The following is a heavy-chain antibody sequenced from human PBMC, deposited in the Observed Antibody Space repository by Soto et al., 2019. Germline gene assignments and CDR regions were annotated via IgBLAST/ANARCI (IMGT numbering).Heavy chain of an antibody. D-gene: IGHD2-15*01. J-gene: IGHJ4*02. Sequence: EVQLLESGGGSVQPGGSLRLSCAASGFTFSSYAMNWVRQAPGKGLEWVSAISGTDDSTYYADSVKGRFTVSRDNSKNTLYLHMNSLRAEDTAVYYCARHSCPPYWGQGTLVTVSS. CDR3: ARHSCPPY. CDR1: GFTFSSYA. CDR2: ISGTDDST. V-gene: IGHV3-23*01.